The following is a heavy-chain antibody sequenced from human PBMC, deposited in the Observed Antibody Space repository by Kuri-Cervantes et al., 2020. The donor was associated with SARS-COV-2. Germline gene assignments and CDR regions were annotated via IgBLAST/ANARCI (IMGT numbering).Heavy chain of an antibody. CDR2: ITDDGGST. CDR1: GIAFSSYA. Sequence: LTRAASGIAFSSYAMRWVRQAPGKGLEGVSAITDDGGSTYHADSVKGRFTISRDNSKTTLFLQMNSLRAEDTAVYHCVKGSAASRPYYFDSWGQGTLVTVSS. CDR3: VKGSAASRPYYFDS. J-gene: IGHJ4*02. D-gene: IGHD3-10*01. V-gene: IGHV3-23*01.